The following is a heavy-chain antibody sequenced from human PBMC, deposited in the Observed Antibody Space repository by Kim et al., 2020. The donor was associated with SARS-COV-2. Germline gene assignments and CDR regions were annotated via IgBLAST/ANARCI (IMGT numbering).Heavy chain of an antibody. V-gene: IGHV4-39*01. CDR3: ARHRSSVGLDAFDI. Sequence: SETLSLTCTVSGGSISSSSYYWGWIRQPPGKGLEWIGSIYYSGSTYYNPSLKSRVTISVDTSKNQFSLKLSSVTAADAAVYYCARHRSSVGLDAFDIWGQGTMVTVSS. CDR2: IYYSGST. J-gene: IGHJ3*02. CDR1: GGSISSSSYY. D-gene: IGHD1-26*01.